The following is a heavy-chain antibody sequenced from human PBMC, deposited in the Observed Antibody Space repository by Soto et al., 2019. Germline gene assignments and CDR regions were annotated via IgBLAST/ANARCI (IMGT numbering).Heavy chain of an antibody. D-gene: IGHD2-2*01. Sequence: GGSLRLSCAASGFTFSSYGMHWVRQAPGKGLEWVAVISYDGSNKYYADSVKGRFTISRDNSKNTLYLQMNSLRAEDTAVYYCAKGDPRYQKGAGYFDYWGQGTLVTVSS. CDR2: ISYDGSNK. CDR1: GFTFSSYG. J-gene: IGHJ4*02. V-gene: IGHV3-30*18. CDR3: AKGDPRYQKGAGYFDY.